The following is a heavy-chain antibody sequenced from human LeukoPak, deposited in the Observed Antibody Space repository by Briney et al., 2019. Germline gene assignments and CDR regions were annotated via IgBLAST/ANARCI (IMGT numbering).Heavy chain of an antibody. Sequence: GASVKVSCKASGYTFTSYYMHWVRQAPGQGLEWMGWINPNSGGTNYAQKFQGRVTMTRDTSISTAYMELSRLRSDDTAVYYCATAVGSGSYSSRLWGQGTLVTVSS. CDR2: INPNSGGT. V-gene: IGHV1-2*02. J-gene: IGHJ4*02. D-gene: IGHD3-10*01. CDR3: ATAVGSGSYSSRL. CDR1: GYTFTSYY.